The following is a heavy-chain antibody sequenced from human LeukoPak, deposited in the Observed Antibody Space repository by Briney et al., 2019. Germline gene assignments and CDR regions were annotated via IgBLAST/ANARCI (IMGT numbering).Heavy chain of an antibody. CDR2: ISGSGGST. J-gene: IGHJ4*02. CDR3: AKDFKGSGSGSYYKGLFDY. CDR1: GFTFSSYA. Sequence: GGSLRLSCAASGFTFSSYAMSWVRQAPGKGLEWVSAISGSGGSTYYADSVKGRFTISRDNSKNTLYLQMNSLRAEDTAVYYCAKDFKGSGSGSYYKGLFDYWGQGTLVTVPS. D-gene: IGHD3-10*01. V-gene: IGHV3-23*01.